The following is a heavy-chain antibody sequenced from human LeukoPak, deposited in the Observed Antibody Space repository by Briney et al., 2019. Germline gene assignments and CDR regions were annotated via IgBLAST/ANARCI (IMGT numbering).Heavy chain of an antibody. Sequence: GGSLRLSCAASGFTFSSYSMNWVRQAPGKGLEWVSSISSSSSYIYYADSVKGRFTISRGNAKNSLYLQMNSLRAEDTAVYYCATTIGADFDYWGQGTLVTVSS. D-gene: IGHD3-3*01. CDR2: ISSSSSYI. CDR1: GFTFSSYS. J-gene: IGHJ4*02. CDR3: ATTIGADFDY. V-gene: IGHV3-21*01.